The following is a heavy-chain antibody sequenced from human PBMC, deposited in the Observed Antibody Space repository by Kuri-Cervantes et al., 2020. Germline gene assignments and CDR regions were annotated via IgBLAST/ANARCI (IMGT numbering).Heavy chain of an antibody. V-gene: IGHV4-59*12. CDR1: GGSISSYY. CDR3: ARADYDILTGYLNWFDP. CDR2: IYYSGST. D-gene: IGHD3-9*01. J-gene: IGHJ5*02. Sequence: SETLSLTCTVSGGSISSYYWSWIRQSPGKGLEWMGYIYYSGSTKYNPSLKSRVTISVDRSKNQFSLKLSPVTAADTAVYYCARADYDILTGYLNWFDPWGQGTLVTVSS.